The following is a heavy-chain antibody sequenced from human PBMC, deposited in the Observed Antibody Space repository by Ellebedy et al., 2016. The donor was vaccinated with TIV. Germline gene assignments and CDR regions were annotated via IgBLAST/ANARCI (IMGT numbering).Heavy chain of an antibody. CDR1: GFTFSNAW. Sequence: GGSLRLSXAASGFTFSNAWMSWVRQAPGKGLERVGRIKSKTDGGTRDFAAPVKGRFSISRDDSKNTLYVRMSSLKTEDTAVYYCTTGLGKTDFDYWGRGTLVTVSS. CDR3: TTGLGKTDFDY. CDR2: IKSKTDGGTR. V-gene: IGHV3-15*01. D-gene: IGHD7-27*01. J-gene: IGHJ4*02.